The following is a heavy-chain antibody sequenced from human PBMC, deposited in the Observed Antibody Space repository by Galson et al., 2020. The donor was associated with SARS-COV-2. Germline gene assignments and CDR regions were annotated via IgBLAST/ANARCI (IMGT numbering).Heavy chain of an antibody. Sequence: SETLSLTCTVSGYSVSTTNCWGWVRQPPGRGLEWIGSVYPSGTTYYNPSLKSRVTISVDTSKNQFSLRLDSVTAADTAIYYCARQGVNMIVLVTVPGWYFDLWGRGTLVTVSS. D-gene: IGHD3-22*01. CDR3: ARQGVNMIVLVTVPGWYFDL. V-gene: IGHV4-38-2*02. J-gene: IGHJ2*01. CDR2: VYPSGTT. CDR1: GYSVSTTNC.